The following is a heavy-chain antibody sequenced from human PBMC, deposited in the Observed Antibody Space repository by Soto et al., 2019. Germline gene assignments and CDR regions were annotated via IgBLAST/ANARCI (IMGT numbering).Heavy chain of an antibody. CDR3: AREGSRLWVAAAGPYFDY. D-gene: IGHD6-13*01. V-gene: IGHV3-7*03. J-gene: IGHJ4*02. CDR1: GFTFSSYW. CDR2: IKQDGSEK. Sequence: EVQLVESGGGLVQPGGSLRLSCAASGFTFSSYWMSWVRQAPGKGLEWVANIKQDGSEKYYVDSVKGRFTISRDNAKNSLYLQMNSLRAEDTAVYYCAREGSRLWVAAAGPYFDYWGQGTLVTVSS.